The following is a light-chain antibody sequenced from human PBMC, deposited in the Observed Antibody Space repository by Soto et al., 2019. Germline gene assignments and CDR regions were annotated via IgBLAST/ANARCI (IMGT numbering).Light chain of an antibody. Sequence: QSVLTQPPSASGTPGQRVTISCSGSSSNIGSNYVYWYQQLPGTAPKLLIYRNNQRPSGVPDRFSGSKSGTSASLAISGLRSEDEADYYCAAWDDSRSGPVFGGGTKLT. CDR3: AAWDDSRSGPV. V-gene: IGLV1-47*01. CDR1: SSNIGSNY. J-gene: IGLJ3*02. CDR2: RNN.